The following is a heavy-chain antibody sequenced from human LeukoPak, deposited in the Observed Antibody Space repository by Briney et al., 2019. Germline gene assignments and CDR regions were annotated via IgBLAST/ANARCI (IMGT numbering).Heavy chain of an antibody. J-gene: IGHJ4*02. CDR3: ARESYGEEDN. V-gene: IGHV1-69*13. Sequence: ASVKVSCKASGGTFSSYAISSVRQAPGQGLEWMGGIIPIFGTANYAQKFQGRDTITADESTSTAYMELSSLKSEDTAVYYCARESYGEEDNWGQGTLVTVSS. CDR2: IIPIFGTA. CDR1: GGTFSSYA. D-gene: IGHD4-17*01.